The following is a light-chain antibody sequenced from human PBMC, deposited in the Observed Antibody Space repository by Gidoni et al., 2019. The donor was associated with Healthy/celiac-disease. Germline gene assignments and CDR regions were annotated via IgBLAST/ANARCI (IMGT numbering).Light chain of an antibody. CDR1: KLGYKY. V-gene: IGLV3-1*01. Sequence: SYELPQPPSVSVSPGQTASITCSGDKLGYKYACWYQQKPGQSPVLVIYQDSKRPSGIPERFSGSNSGNTATLTISGIQAMDEADYYCQAWDSSTVVFGGGTKLTVL. CDR3: QAWDSSTVV. CDR2: QDS. J-gene: IGLJ2*01.